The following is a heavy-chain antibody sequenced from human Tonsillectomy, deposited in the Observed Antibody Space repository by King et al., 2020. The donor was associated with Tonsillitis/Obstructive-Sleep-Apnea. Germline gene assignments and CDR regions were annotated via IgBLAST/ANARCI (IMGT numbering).Heavy chain of an antibody. V-gene: IGHV3-49*03. J-gene: IGHJ3*02. D-gene: IGHD5-12*01. CDR1: GFTFGDYT. CDR3: IRGGGPTKGAFDI. Sequence: VQLVESGGGLEQPGRSLRLSCTASGFTFGDYTVNWLRQAPGKGLEWLGFIRTKPYGGTTEYAAPVKGRFTISRDDSKSTAYLQMNSLKIEDTAVYYCIRGGGPTKGAFDIWGQGTMVTVSS. CDR2: IRTKPYGGTT.